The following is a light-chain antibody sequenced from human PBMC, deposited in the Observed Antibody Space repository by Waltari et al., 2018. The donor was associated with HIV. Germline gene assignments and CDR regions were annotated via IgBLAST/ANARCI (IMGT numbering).Light chain of an antibody. CDR2: KAS. CDR1: QSIRSC. CDR3: QQYNSFLT. V-gene: IGKV1-5*03. Sequence: DLQMTQSPSPLSASVGDRATITCRASQSIRSCLAWYQQKTGKDPKLLIYKASSLESGGPSRFSGSGSGTEFTLTSSSLQPDDFATYYCQQYNSFLTFGGGTKVEIK. J-gene: IGKJ4*01.